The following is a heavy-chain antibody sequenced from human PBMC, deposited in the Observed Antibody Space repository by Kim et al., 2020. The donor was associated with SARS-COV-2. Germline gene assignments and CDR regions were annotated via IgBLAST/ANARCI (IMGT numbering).Heavy chain of an antibody. J-gene: IGHJ4*02. CDR3: AKGATGSYDY. V-gene: IGHV3-23*01. Sequence: GGSLRLSCAASGFAFSTYGMSWVRQAPGRGLECVSYISGSGGVTHYADSVKGRFTISRDNSKNTLYLQMNSLRAEDTAVFYCAKGATGSYDYWGQGTLVTVSS. CDR1: GFAFSTYG. D-gene: IGHD1-26*01. CDR2: ISGSGGVT.